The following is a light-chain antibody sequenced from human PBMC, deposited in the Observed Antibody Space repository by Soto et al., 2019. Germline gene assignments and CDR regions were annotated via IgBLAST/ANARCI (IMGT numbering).Light chain of an antibody. CDR2: WAS. CDR3: QQYYSTPRYT. Sequence: DIVMTQSPEYLAVSLGERATINCRSSQSILYSSNNKNLIAWYQQKPGQPPKLLIYWASTRQSGVPDRFSGSGSGRDFTLTISSLQAEDVAVYYCQQYYSTPRYTFGQGTRLAIK. J-gene: IGKJ2*01. V-gene: IGKV4-1*01. CDR1: QSILYSSNNKNL.